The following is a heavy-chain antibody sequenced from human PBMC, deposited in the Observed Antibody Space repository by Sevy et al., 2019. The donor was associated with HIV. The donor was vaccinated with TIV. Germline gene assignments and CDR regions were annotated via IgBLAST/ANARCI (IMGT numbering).Heavy chain of an antibody. CDR3: TRGKVQLWPSGFDN. D-gene: IGHD5-18*01. J-gene: IGHJ4*02. CDR1: GDSISSYY. Sequence: RQSQTLSLTCTVSGDSISSYYWSWIRQPAGKGLEWIGRIYTSGRTNYNPSLKSRVTMSVDTSKNQFSLKLRSVTAADTAVYFCTRGKVQLWPSGFDNWGQGTLVTVSA. CDR2: IYTSGRT. V-gene: IGHV4-4*07.